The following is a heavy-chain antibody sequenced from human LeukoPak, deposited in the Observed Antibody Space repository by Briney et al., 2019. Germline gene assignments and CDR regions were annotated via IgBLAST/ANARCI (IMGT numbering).Heavy chain of an antibody. CDR1: GYSFTNYW. J-gene: IGHJ4*02. V-gene: IGHV5-51*01. CDR2: MYPGDSDT. Sequence: GESLKISCKGSGYSFTNYWIAWVRQMPGKGLERMGSMYPGDSDTRYSPSFQGQVTISAGKSISTAYLQWSSLEASDTAMYYCARLPTMVRGVDYWGQGTLVTVSS. CDR3: ARLPTMVRGVDY. D-gene: IGHD3-10*01.